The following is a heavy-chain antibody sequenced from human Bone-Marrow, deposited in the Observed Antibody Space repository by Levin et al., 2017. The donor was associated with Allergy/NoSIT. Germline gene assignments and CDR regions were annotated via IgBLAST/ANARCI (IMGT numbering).Heavy chain of an antibody. D-gene: IGHD5-12*01. CDR3: ARGSGYRAQDAFDI. J-gene: IGHJ3*02. CDR2: IYYSGST. V-gene: IGHV4-39*01. CDR1: GGSISSSSYY. Sequence: SETLSLTCTVSGGSISSSSYYWGWIRQPPGKGLEWIGSIYYSGSTYYNPSLKSRVTISVDTSKNQFSLKLSSVTAADTAVYYCARGSGYRAQDAFDIWGQGTMVTVSS.